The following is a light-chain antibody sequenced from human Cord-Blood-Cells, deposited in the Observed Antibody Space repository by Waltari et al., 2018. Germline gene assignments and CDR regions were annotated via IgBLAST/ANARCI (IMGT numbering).Light chain of an antibody. CDR3: CSYAGSFWV. V-gene: IGLV2-23*01. CDR2: EGS. J-gene: IGLJ3*02. Sequence: QSALTQPASVSGSPGQSITIPCTGPSSDVGSYKLVSWYQQHPGKAPKLMIYEGSKRPSGVSNRFSGSKSGNTASLTISGLQAEDEADYYCCSYAGSFWVFGGGTKLTVL. CDR1: SSDVGSYKL.